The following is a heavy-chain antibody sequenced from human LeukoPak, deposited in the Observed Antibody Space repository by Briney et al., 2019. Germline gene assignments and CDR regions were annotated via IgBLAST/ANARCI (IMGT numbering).Heavy chain of an antibody. Sequence: ASVEVSCKASGYTFTSYDINWVRQATGQGLEWMGWMNPNSGNTGYAQKFQGRVTMTRNTSISTAYMELSSLRSEDTAVYYCARGVSWSGYYRIPLENWFDPWGQGTLVTVSS. V-gene: IGHV1-8*01. CDR3: ARGVSWSGYYRIPLENWFDP. J-gene: IGHJ5*02. CDR1: GYTFTSYD. CDR2: MNPNSGNT. D-gene: IGHD3-3*01.